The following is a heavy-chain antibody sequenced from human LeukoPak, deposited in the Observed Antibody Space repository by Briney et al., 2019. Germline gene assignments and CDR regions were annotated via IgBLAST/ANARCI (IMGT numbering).Heavy chain of an antibody. Sequence: GESLKISCKASGFTFNSHWIAWVRQTPGKGLEWMGMVYPGDSSTQYSLSFQGQVTISVDKSINTAFLQWSSLKASDTGMYFCAKGLYSNAWYWFDPWGQGTLVTVSS. D-gene: IGHD6-19*01. CDR1: GFTFNSHW. V-gene: IGHV5-51*01. CDR3: AKGLYSNAWYWFDP. J-gene: IGHJ5*02. CDR2: VYPGDSST.